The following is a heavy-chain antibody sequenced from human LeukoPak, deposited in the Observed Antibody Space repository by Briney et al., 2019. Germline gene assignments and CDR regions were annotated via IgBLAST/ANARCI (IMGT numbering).Heavy chain of an antibody. J-gene: IGHJ4*02. CDR3: AKGRDGYNRFLKRYFDY. CDR1: GFTFSSYW. D-gene: IGHD5-24*01. CDR2: INSDGSST. V-gene: IGHV3-74*01. Sequence: GGSLRLSCAASGFTFSSYWMHWVRQAPGKGLVWVSRINSDGSSTSYADSVKGRFTISRDNAKNTLYLQMNSLRAEDTALYYCAKGRDGYNRFLKRYFDYWGQGTLVTVSS.